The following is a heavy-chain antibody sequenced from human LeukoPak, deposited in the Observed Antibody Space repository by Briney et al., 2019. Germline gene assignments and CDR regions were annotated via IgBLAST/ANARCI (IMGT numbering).Heavy chain of an antibody. CDR3: AATSTYGGLTKYYYGMDV. D-gene: IGHD4-17*01. CDR1: GFTFTSSA. CDR2: IFVGSGNT. V-gene: IGHV1-58*02. Sequence: PVASGKVSCKASGFTFTSSAMQGGRQARGQRREWIGWIFVGSGNTNYAQKFQERVTITRDMSTRTAYMELSSLRSEDTAVYYCAATSTYGGLTKYYYGMDVWGQGTTVTVPS. J-gene: IGHJ6*02.